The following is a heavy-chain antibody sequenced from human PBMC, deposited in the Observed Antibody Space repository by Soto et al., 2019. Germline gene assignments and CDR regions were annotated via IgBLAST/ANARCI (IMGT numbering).Heavy chain of an antibody. J-gene: IGHJ4*02. CDR3: ARQYYYDSSGYLTYFDY. CDR2: IIPIFGTA. CDR1: GGTFSSYA. D-gene: IGHD3-22*01. V-gene: IGHV1-69*06. Sequence: QVQLVQSGAEVKKPGSSVKVSCKASGGTFSSYAISWVRQAPGQGLEWMGGIIPIFGTADYAQKFQGRVTITADKSTSTAYMELSSLRSEDTAVYYCARQYYYDSSGYLTYFDYWGQGTLVTVSS.